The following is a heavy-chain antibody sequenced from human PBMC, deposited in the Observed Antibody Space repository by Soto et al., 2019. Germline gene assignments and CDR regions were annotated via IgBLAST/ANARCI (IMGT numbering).Heavy chain of an antibody. J-gene: IGHJ4*02. CDR2: IYPGDSDT. V-gene: IGHV5-51*01. CDR3: ARLYDSSGYPFDY. Sequence: GESLKISCKGSGFSFTVYWIAWVRQMPGKGLEWMGIIYPGDSDTRYSPSFQGQVTISADKSISTAYLQWSSLKASDTAMYYCARLYDSSGYPFDYWGQGTLVTVYS. D-gene: IGHD3-22*01. CDR1: GFSFTVYW.